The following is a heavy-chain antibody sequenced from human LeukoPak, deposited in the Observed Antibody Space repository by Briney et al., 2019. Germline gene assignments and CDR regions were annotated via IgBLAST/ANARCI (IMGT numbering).Heavy chain of an antibody. J-gene: IGHJ6*02. D-gene: IGHD3-3*01. CDR3: AKRITIFGSYYYGMDV. Sequence: GGSLRLSCAASGFTFSSYSMNWVRQAPGKGLEWVSYISSSSSTIYYADSVKGRFTISRDNSKNTLYLQTNSLRVEDTAVYYCAKRITIFGSYYYGMDVWGQGSTVTVSS. CDR2: ISSSSSTI. CDR1: GFTFSSYS. V-gene: IGHV3-48*01.